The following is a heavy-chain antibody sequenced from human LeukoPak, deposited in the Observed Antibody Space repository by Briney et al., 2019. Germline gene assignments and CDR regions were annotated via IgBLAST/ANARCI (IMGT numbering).Heavy chain of an antibody. J-gene: IGHJ4*02. D-gene: IGHD3-10*01. CDR1: GYSISSGYY. CDR2: IYHSGST. V-gene: IGHV4-38-2*01. Sequence: PSETLSLTCAVSGYSISSGYYWGWIRQPPGKGLEWIGSIYHSGSTYYNPSLKSRVTISVDTSKNQFSLKLSSVTAADTAVYYCARVGDYYGSDYWGKGTLSPSPQ. CDR3: ARVGDYYGSDY.